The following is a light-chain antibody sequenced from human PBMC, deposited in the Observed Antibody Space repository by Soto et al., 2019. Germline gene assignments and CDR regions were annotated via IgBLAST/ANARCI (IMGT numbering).Light chain of an antibody. CDR2: AAS. Sequence: DIQMTQSPPSLSASVGDSVTITCRASQGISYYLAWYQQRPGKVPKLLVYAASTLQSGVPTRFIGGGSGTDFSLTINRLQPEDFGTYYCQNYKSAPFTFGPGTKVDL. V-gene: IGKV1-27*01. J-gene: IGKJ3*01. CDR1: QGISYY. CDR3: QNYKSAPFT.